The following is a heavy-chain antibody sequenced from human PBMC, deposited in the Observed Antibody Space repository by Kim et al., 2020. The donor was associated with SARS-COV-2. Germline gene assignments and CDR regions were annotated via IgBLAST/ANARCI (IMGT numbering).Heavy chain of an antibody. CDR3: ASSTRAMAMGGYYYYYGMDV. Sequence: SVKVSCKASGGTFSSYAISWVRQAPGQGLEWMGGIIPIFGTANYAQKFQGRVTITADESTSTAYMELSSLRSEDTAVYYCASSTRAMAMGGYYYYYGMDVWGQGTTVTVSS. J-gene: IGHJ6*02. D-gene: IGHD5-18*01. CDR1: GGTFSSYA. CDR2: IIPIFGTA. V-gene: IGHV1-69*13.